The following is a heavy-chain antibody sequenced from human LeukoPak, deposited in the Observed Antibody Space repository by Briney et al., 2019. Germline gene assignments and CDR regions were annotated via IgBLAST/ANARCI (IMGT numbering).Heavy chain of an antibody. CDR3: ARDRAAAGTYFDY. V-gene: IGHV3-48*01. Sequence: GGSLRLSCAASGFTFSSYALNWVRQASGKGLEWVSYISGSGGGIYYADSVKGRFTISRDNSKNTLYLQMSSLRAEDTAVYYCARDRAAAGTYFDYWGQGTLVTVSS. D-gene: IGHD6-13*01. CDR2: ISGSGGGI. J-gene: IGHJ4*02. CDR1: GFTFSSYA.